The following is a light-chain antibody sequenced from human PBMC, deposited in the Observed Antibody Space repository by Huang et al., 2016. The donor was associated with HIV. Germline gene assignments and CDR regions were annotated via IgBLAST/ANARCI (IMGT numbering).Light chain of an antibody. Sequence: DIQMTQSPSTLSASVGDRVTITCRASQSNTRWLAWYQQKPGKGPKVLIYDVSSLERGVPSRFSGSGSGAEFTLTISSLQPDNFATYYCQQYNNFSWTFGQGTKVEIK. V-gene: IGKV1-5*01. J-gene: IGKJ1*01. CDR1: QSNTRW. CDR2: DVS. CDR3: QQYNNFSWT.